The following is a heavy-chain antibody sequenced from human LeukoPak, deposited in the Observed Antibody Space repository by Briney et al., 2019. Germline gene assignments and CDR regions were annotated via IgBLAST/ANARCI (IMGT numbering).Heavy chain of an antibody. CDR2: IKQDGSEK. CDR3: ARDLGYCSGGSCYTVFDY. V-gene: IGHV3-7*01. J-gene: IGHJ4*02. Sequence: GGSLRLSCAASGFTFSSYGMNWVRQAPGKGLEWVANIKQDGSEKYYVDSVKGRFTISRDNAKNSLYLQMNSLRAEDTAVYYCARDLGYCSGGSCYTVFDYWGQGTLVTVSS. CDR1: GFTFSSYG. D-gene: IGHD2-15*01.